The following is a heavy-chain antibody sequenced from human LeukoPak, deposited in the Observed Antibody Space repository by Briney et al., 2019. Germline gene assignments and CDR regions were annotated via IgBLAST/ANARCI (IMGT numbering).Heavy chain of an antibody. CDR1: GFTVNSYY. D-gene: IGHD7-27*01. CDR3: ARVLNWGEDYMDV. Sequence: GGSLRLSCAASGFTVNSYYMSWVRQAPGKGLEWVAVISYDGSNKYYADSVKGRFTISRDNSKNTLYLQMNSLRAEDTAVYYCARVLNWGEDYMDVWGKGTTVTVSS. V-gene: IGHV3-30-3*01. CDR2: ISYDGSNK. J-gene: IGHJ6*03.